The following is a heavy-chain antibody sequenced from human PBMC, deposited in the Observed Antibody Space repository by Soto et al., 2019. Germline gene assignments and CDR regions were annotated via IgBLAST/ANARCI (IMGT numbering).Heavy chain of an antibody. Sequence: GGSLRLSCAASGFSVSSFAMSWVRQAPGKGLEWVSGISGGGGSTSYADSVKGRFTISRDNSKNTLYLQMNSLRVEDTAVYYCAKDRRNTMIVVVSAPYFFDYWGQGTLVTVSS. CDR1: GFSVSSFA. D-gene: IGHD3-22*01. CDR2: ISGGGGST. J-gene: IGHJ4*02. V-gene: IGHV3-23*01. CDR3: AKDRRNTMIVVVSAPYFFDY.